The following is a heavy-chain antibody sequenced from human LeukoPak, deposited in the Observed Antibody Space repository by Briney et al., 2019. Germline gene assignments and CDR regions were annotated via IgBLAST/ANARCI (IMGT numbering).Heavy chain of an antibody. CDR1: GFTFSSYW. CDR3: XSMVRGVIMY. D-gene: IGHD3-10*01. CDR2: INSDGSST. J-gene: IGHJ4*02. V-gene: IGHV3-74*01. Sequence: AGGSLRLSCAASGFTFSSYWMHWVRHAPGKGLVWVSRINSDGSSTSYADSVKGRFTISRDNAKNTLYLQMNSLRAEDTAVYYCXSMVRGVIMYWGQGTLVTVSS.